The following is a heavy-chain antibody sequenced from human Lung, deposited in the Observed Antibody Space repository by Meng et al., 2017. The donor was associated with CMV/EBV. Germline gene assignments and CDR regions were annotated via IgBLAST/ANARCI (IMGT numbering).Heavy chain of an antibody. CDR3: AREGVFGVVIAGYYGMDV. CDR1: GFTFSSYW. CDR2: IKQDGSEK. D-gene: IGHD3-3*01. J-gene: IGHJ6*02. Sequence: GESXKISCAASGFTFSSYWMSWVRQAPGKGLEWVANIKQDGSEKYYVDSVKGRFTISRDNAKNSLYLQMNSLRAEDTAVYCCAREGVFGVVIAGYYGMDVWGQGTTVTVSS. V-gene: IGHV3-7*01.